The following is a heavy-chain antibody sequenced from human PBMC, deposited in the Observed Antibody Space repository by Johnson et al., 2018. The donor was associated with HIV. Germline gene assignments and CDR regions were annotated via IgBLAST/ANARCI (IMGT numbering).Heavy chain of an antibody. V-gene: IGHV3-48*04. CDR3: AKAEGATSAFDI. CDR1: GFTFDDYG. CDR2: ISSSGSTI. J-gene: IGHJ3*02. Sequence: VQLVESGGGVVQPGRSLRLSCAASGFTFDDYGMSWVRQAPGKGLEWVSYISSSGSTIYDADSVKGRFTISRDNAKNSLYLQMKSLRAEDTAVYYCAKAEGATSAFDIWGQGTMVTVSS. D-gene: IGHD1-26*01.